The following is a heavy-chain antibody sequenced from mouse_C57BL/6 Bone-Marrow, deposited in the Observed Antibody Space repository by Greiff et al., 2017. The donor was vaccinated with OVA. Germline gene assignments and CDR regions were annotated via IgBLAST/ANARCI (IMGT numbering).Heavy chain of an antibody. CDR1: GFTFSSYT. J-gene: IGHJ3*01. D-gene: IGHD2-4*01. CDR2: ISGGGGNT. V-gene: IGHV5-9*01. Sequence: EVQRVESGGGLVKPGGSLKLSCAASGFTFSSYTMSWVRQTPEKRLEWVATISGGGGNTYYPDSVKGRFTISRDNAKNTLYLQMSSLRSEDTALYYCARYDYTYWGQGTLVTVSA. CDR3: ARYDYTY.